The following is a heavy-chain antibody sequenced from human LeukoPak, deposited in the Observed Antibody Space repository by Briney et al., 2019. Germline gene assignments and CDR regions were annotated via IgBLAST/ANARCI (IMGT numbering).Heavy chain of an antibody. J-gene: IGHJ4*02. D-gene: IGHD1-26*01. CDR3: ARAMNIKVGATSFDY. Sequence: PGGSLRLSCAAPGFTFSSYWMHWVRQAPGKGLVWVSRVNSDGSSTSYADSVKGRFTISRDNAKNTLYLQMNSLRAEDTAVYYCARAMNIKVGATSFDYWGQGTLVTVSS. V-gene: IGHV3-74*01. CDR1: GFTFSSYW. CDR2: VNSDGSST.